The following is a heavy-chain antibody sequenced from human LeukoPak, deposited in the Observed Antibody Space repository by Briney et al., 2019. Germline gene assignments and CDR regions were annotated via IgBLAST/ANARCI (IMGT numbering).Heavy chain of an antibody. CDR1: GGTFSSYA. CDR2: IIPIFGTA. J-gene: IGHJ4*02. V-gene: IGHV1-69*13. D-gene: IGHD3-9*01. Sequence: SVKVSCKASGGTFSSYAISWVRQAPGQGLEWMGGIIPIFGTANYAQKFQGRVTITADESTSTACMELSSLRSEDTAVYYCARGRVLRYFDWLTPWESHPLDYWGQGTLVTVSS. CDR3: ARGRVLRYFDWLTPWESHPLDY.